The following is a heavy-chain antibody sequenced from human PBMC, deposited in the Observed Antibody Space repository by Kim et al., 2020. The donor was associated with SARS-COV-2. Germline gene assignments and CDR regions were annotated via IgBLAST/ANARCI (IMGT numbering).Heavy chain of an antibody. D-gene: IGHD6-13*01. Sequence: YAQKLQGRVTITRDTSIGTAYMGLSRLRSDDTAVYYCANIAAASYDAFNIWGQGTMVTGSS. V-gene: IGHV1-2*02. J-gene: IGHJ3*02. CDR3: ANIAAASYDAFNI.